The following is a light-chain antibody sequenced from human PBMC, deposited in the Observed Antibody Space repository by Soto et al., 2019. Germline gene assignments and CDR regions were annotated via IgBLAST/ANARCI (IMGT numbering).Light chain of an antibody. Sequence: QSALTQPPSASGSPGQSVTISGTGTSIDVGGYNYVCWYQQYPGKAPKLMIYDVSKRPSGVADRFSGSKLGNTASLTVSGLQAEDEADYYCSSYAGGNVVVCGGGTKVTVL. CDR3: SSYAGGNVVV. J-gene: IGLJ2*01. V-gene: IGLV2-8*01. CDR1: SIDVGGYNY. CDR2: DVS.